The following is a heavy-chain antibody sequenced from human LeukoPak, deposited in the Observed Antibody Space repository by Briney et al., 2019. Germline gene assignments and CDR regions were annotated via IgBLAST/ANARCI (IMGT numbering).Heavy chain of an antibody. J-gene: IGHJ3*02. V-gene: IGHV3-30*04. CDR3: ARVKWELLSRGAFDI. CDR2: ISYDGSNK. CDR1: GFTFSSYA. D-gene: IGHD1-26*01. Sequence: PGGSLRLSCAASGFTFSSYAMHWGREAPGRGLEWGAVISYDGSNKYYADSVKGRFTISRDNSKNTLYLQMNSLRAEDTAVYYCARVKWELLSRGAFDIWGQGTMVTVSS.